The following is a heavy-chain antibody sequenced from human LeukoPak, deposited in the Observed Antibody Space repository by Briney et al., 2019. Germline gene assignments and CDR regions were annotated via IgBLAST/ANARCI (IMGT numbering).Heavy chain of an antibody. CDR1: GFTFSSYA. D-gene: IGHD6-19*01. Sequence: GGSLRLSCAASGFTFSSYALSWVRQAPGKGLEWFSAISGGSGSSTYYADAVKGRLTISRDNSKTTLYLEMNSLRADDTAVYYCAKGSSSGWPYFFDNWGQGTLVTVSS. V-gene: IGHV3-23*01. CDR3: AKGSSSGWPYFFDN. J-gene: IGHJ4*02. CDR2: ISGGSGSST.